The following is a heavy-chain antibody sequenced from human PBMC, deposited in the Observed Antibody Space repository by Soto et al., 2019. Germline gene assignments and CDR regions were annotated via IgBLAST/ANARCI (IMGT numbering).Heavy chain of an antibody. D-gene: IGHD6-13*01. CDR1: GGSISSSSHY. Sequence: QLQLQESGPGRVKPSETLSLSCTVSGGSISSSSHYWGWIRQSQGRGLEWIGSIYYSGSTYYNPSLKIRATISVDPSNNEFSLRVRSVTAADTAVYYCERRERAGGTDWWVDPWGQGTLVTVSS. J-gene: IGHJ5*02. V-gene: IGHV4-39*01. CDR2: IYYSGST. CDR3: ERRERAGGTDWWVDP.